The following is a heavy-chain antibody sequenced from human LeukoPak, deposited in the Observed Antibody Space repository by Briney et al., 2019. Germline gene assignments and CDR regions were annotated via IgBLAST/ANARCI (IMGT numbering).Heavy chain of an antibody. CDR1: GFTFSNYN. J-gene: IGHJ4*02. CDR3: ARDFAREFTIDY. CDR2: ISSSSNII. V-gene: IGHV3-48*01. Sequence: GGSLRLSCAASGFTFSNYNMNWVRQPPGKGLQWVSYISSSSNIIYYADSVKGRFTISRNNAKNSLFLQMNSLRAEDTAVYYCARDFAREFTIDYWGQGTLVTVSS. D-gene: IGHD3-10*01.